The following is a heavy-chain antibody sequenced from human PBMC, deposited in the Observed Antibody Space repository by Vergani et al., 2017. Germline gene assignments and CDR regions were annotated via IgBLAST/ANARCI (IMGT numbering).Heavy chain of an antibody. J-gene: IGHJ4*02. CDR2: IQKDGIDK. CDR3: VKDHPFFDE. V-gene: IGHV3-30*02. Sequence: QVQLVESAGGVVQPGGSLRLSCAASGFTFSNFGMHWIRQAPGKGLEWLAFIQKDGIDKFYADSVRGRFTISRDISKNTLYLEMNSLSAEDTALYHCVKDHPFFDEWGRGTLVSVS. CDR1: GFTFSNFG.